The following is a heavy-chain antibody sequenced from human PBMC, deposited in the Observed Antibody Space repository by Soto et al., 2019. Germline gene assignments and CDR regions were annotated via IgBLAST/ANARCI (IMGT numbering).Heavy chain of an antibody. V-gene: IGHV1-2*04. J-gene: IGHJ6*02. CDR1: GYTFTGYY. D-gene: IGHD3-9*01. CDR2: IDPNSGGT. CDR3: ARDKRYFDWLPTPYYYYGMDV. Sequence: ASVKVSCKASGYTFTGYYIHWVRQAPGQGLEWMGWIDPNSGGTNYAQKFQVWVTMTRDTSISTAYMELSRLRSDDTAVYYCARDKRYFDWLPTPYYYYGMDVWGQGTTVTVS.